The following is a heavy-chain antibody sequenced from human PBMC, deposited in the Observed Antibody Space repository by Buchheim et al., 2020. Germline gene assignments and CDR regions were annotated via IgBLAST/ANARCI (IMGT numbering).Heavy chain of an antibody. CDR2: IWYDGSNK. J-gene: IGHJ4*02. D-gene: IGHD6-6*01. V-gene: IGHV3-33*01. CDR1: GFTFSSYG. Sequence: QVQLVESGGGVVQPGRSLRLSCAASGFTFSSYGMHWVRQAPGKGLEWVAVIWYDGSNKYYADSVKGRFTISRDTSKNTLYLQMNSLRAEDTAVYYCARAPYSSSYYFDYWGQGTL. CDR3: ARAPYSSSYYFDY.